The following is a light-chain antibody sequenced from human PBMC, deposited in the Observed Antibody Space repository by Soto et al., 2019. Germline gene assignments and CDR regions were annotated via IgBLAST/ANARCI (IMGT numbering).Light chain of an antibody. CDR1: SSNIGSNT. J-gene: IGLJ3*02. Sequence: QSALTQPPSASGTPGQRVTISCSGSSSNIGSNTVNWYQQLPGTAPKLLIYSNNQRPSGGPDRFSVSKSGTSASLAISGLQSEHEADYYCAAWEDSLNGWVFGGGTKVTVL. CDR2: SNN. V-gene: IGLV1-44*01. CDR3: AAWEDSLNGWV.